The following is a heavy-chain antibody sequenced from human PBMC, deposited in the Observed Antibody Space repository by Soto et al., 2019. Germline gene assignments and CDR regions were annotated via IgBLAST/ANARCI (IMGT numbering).Heavy chain of an antibody. CDR2: IRSKANNYAT. J-gene: IGHJ4*02. D-gene: IGHD2-21*02. V-gene: IGHV3-73*01. Sequence: GSLRLSCATSGFTFSASAMHWVRQVSGKGLEWIARIRSKANNYATTYAASVKGRFTISRDDSENTVYLQMNSLKTEDTAIYYCTKQIYGGNSWGQGTLVTVSS. CDR1: GFTFSASA. CDR3: TKQIYGGNS.